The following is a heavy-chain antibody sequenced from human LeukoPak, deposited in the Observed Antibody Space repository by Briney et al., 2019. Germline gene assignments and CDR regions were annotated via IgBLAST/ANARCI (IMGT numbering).Heavy chain of an antibody. CDR3: ARDLGQWLDYFDY. J-gene: IGHJ4*02. Sequence: SETLSLTCTVSGGSISSSSYYWGWIRQPPGKGLEWIGSIYYSGSTYYNPSLKSRVTISVDTSKNQFSLKLSSVTAADTAVYYCARDLGQWLDYFDYWGQGTLVTVSS. CDR2: IYYSGST. D-gene: IGHD6-19*01. V-gene: IGHV4-39*07. CDR1: GGSISSSSYY.